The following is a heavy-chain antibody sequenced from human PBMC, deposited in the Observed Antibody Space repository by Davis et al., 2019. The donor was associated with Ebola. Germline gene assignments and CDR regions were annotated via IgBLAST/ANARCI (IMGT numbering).Heavy chain of an antibody. V-gene: IGHV1-69*13. CDR3: ARDAKRHSSSWLGY. CDR2: IIPIFGTA. CDR1: GGTFSSYA. Sequence: SSVKVSCKASGGTFSSYAISWVRQAPGQGLEWMGGIIPIFGTANYAQKFQGRVTITADESTSTAYMELSSLRSEDTAVYYCARDAKRHSSSWLGYWGQGTLVTVSS. J-gene: IGHJ4*02. D-gene: IGHD6-13*01.